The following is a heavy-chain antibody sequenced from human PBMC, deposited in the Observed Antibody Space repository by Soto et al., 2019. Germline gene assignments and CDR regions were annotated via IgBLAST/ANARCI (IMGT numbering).Heavy chain of an antibody. Sequence: QVQLVQSGAEVKKPGSSVKVSCKASGGTFSSYAISWVRQAPGQGLEWMGGIIPIFGTANYAQKFQGRVTITADESTSKAYMELSSLRSEDTAVYYCARGEGSFEMATSNYYYYGMDVWGQGTTVTVSS. CDR2: IIPIFGTA. J-gene: IGHJ6*02. CDR1: GGTFSSYA. D-gene: IGHD5-12*01. V-gene: IGHV1-69*01. CDR3: ARGEGSFEMATSNYYYYGMDV.